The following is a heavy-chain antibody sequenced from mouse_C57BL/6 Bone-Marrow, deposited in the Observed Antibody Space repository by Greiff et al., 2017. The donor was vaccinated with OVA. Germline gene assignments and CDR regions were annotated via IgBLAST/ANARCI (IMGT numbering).Heavy chain of an antibody. D-gene: IGHD1-1*01. CDR1: GYAFSSYW. CDR2: IYPGDGDT. J-gene: IGHJ2*01. Sequence: VQLQQSGAELVKPGASVKISCKASGYAFSSYWMNWVKQRPGKGLEWIGQIYPGDGDTNYNEKFKSKATLTVDTSSSTAYMPLSSLTSEDSAVYYCARSFTTVVALDYWGQGTTLTVSS. V-gene: IGHV1-80*01. CDR3: ARSFTTVVALDY.